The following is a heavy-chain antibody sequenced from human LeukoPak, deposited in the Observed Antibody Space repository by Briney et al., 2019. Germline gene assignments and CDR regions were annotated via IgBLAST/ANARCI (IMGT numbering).Heavy chain of an antibody. Sequence: GGSLRLSCAASGFTFSSYSMNWVRQAPGKGLEWVSYISSSSSTIYYADSVKGRFTISRDNAKNSLYLQMNSLRAEDAAVYYCARVRDYYDSSGYYRARGYYYMDVWGKGTTVTVSS. CDR2: ISSSSSTI. J-gene: IGHJ6*03. CDR3: ARVRDYYDSSGYYRARGYYYMDV. CDR1: GFTFSSYS. V-gene: IGHV3-48*04. D-gene: IGHD3-22*01.